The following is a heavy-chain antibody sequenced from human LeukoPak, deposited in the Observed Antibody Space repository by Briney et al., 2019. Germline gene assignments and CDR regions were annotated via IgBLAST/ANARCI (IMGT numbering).Heavy chain of an antibody. V-gene: IGHV3-7*03. CDR1: GFTFSSYW. Sequence: GGSLRLSCAASGFTFSSYWMNWARQAPGKGLEWVASINHNGNVNYYVDSVKGRFTISRDNAKNSLYLQMSNLRAEDRAVYFCARGGGLDVWGQGATVTVSS. CDR3: ARGGGLDV. J-gene: IGHJ6*02. CDR2: INHNGNVN. D-gene: IGHD3-16*01.